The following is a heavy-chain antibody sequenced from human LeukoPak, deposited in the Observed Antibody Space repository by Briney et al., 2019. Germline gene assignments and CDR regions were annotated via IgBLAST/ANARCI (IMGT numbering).Heavy chain of an antibody. D-gene: IGHD6-13*01. CDR2: INSDGSST. Sequence: GGSLRLSCAASGFTFSSYWMHWVRQAPGKGLLWVSRINSDGSSTSYADSVKGRFTISRDNAKNTLYLQMNSLRAEDTAVYYCARRIAAAAAPYYFDYWGRGTLVTVSS. CDR1: GFTFSSYW. CDR3: ARRIAAAAAPYYFDY. V-gene: IGHV3-74*01. J-gene: IGHJ4*02.